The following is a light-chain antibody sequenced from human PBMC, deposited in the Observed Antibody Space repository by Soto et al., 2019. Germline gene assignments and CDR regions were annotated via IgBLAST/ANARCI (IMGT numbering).Light chain of an antibody. CDR3: QQYNSYSWT. CDR1: QSISSR. CDR2: KAS. Sequence: DIEMTQSPATVSVSVGDRVTISCRASQSISSRLAWYQQKLGKPPRLLIYKASSLDSGIPARFSGSGSGTEFTLSISSLQPDDFATYYCQQYNSYSWTFGQGTKVDIK. V-gene: IGKV1-5*03. J-gene: IGKJ1*01.